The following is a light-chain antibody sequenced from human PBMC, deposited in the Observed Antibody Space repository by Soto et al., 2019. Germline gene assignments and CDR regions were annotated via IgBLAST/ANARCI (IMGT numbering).Light chain of an antibody. CDR3: SSYTSSSTRV. V-gene: IGLV2-14*01. J-gene: IGLJ3*02. CDR2: EVS. CDR1: SNDVGGYNY. Sequence: QSALTQPASVSGSPGQSITISCTGTSNDVGGYNYVSWYQQHPGKAPKLMIYEVSNRPSGVSNRFSGSKSGNTASLTISGLQAEDEADYYCSSYTSSSTRVSGGGTKVTVL.